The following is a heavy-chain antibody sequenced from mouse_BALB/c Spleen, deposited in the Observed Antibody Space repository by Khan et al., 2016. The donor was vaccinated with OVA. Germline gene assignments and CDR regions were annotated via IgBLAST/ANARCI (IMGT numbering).Heavy chain of an antibody. CDR2: IYPGDGNT. CDR3: ARGGITTGYFDF. Sequence: QVQLKESGAELARPGASVKLSCKASGYTFTSYWVQWVKQRPGQGLKWIGAIYPGDGNTRYTQKFKGKATLTADKSSSTAYMELSSLASEDSAVYYCARGGITTGYFDFWGQGTTLTVSS. V-gene: IGHV1-87*01. CDR1: GYTFTSYW. J-gene: IGHJ2*01. D-gene: IGHD2-4*01.